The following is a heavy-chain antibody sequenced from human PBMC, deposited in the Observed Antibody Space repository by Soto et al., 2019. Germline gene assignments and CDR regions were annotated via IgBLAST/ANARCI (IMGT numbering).Heavy chain of an antibody. CDR2: VYSTGGT. CDR3: VRQGIGNLHGLVDV. Sequence: QVQLQQSGPGLVKPSETLSLTCSVSSGPSSSHNWGWIRQHPGRGLEWIGYVYSTGGTSYNPSRRSRVTISADTSTNHISLTLTSVTAADTAVYYCVRQGIGNLHGLVDVWGQGTTVRVSS. CDR1: SGPSSSHN. V-gene: IGHV4-59*08. D-gene: IGHD1-1*01. J-gene: IGHJ6*02.